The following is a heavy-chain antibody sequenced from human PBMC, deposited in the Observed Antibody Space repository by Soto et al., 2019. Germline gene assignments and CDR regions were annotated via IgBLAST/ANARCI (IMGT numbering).Heavy chain of an antibody. CDR3: AKGGEGYCSGTSCLYHMDA. CDR2: ISDSGST. Sequence: EVQLLETGGGLVQPGGSRRLSCAASGFTFISYAMSWVRQAPGKGLEWVSTISDSGSTYYADSVKGRCTISRDISKNTLYVQMSSLRAEDTAVYYCAKGGEGYCSGTSCLYHMDAWGKGTTVTVSS. CDR1: GFTFISYA. V-gene: IGHV3-23*01. D-gene: IGHD2-15*01. J-gene: IGHJ6*03.